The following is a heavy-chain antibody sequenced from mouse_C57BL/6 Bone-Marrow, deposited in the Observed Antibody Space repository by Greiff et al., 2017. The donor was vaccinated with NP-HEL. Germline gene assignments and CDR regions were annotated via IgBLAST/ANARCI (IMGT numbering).Heavy chain of an antibody. D-gene: IGHD4-1*01. CDR2: IHPNSGST. CDR1: GYTFTSYW. V-gene: IGHV1-64*01. Sequence: VQLQQPGAELVKPGASVKSSCKASGYTFTSYWMHWMKQRPGQGLEWIGMIHPNSGSTNYNEKLKSKATLTVDKSSSTAYMQLSSLTSEDSAVYYCARRNWDWFAYWGQGTLVTVSA. CDR3: ARRNWDWFAY. J-gene: IGHJ3*01.